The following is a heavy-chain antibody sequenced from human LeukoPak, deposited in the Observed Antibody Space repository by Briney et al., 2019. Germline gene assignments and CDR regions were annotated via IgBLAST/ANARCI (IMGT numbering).Heavy chain of an antibody. J-gene: IGHJ5*02. D-gene: IGHD3-10*01. V-gene: IGHV4-38-2*02. CDR1: GYSISNSYY. Sequence: SETLSLTCTVSGYSISNSYYWGWIRQPPGKGLEWIGNIYHSGNTYYNPSLKSRVTISVDTSKNQFSLKLNSVTAADTAVYYCARGGYYGSGNDFRFDPWGQGTLVTVSS. CDR3: ARGGYYGSGNDFRFDP. CDR2: IYHSGNT.